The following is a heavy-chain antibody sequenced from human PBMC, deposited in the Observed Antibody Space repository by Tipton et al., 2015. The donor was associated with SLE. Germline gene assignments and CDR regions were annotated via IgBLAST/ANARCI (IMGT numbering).Heavy chain of an antibody. V-gene: IGHV3-23*01. CDR1: GFTFSSYA. Sequence: SLRLSCAASGFTFSSYAMNWVRQAPGKGLEWVSAISGSGNSTYYADSVKGRFTISRDNSKNTLSLQMNSLRADDTAVYYCAKWGGSSGLDSWGQGTLVTVSS. D-gene: IGHD6-19*01. CDR3: AKWGGSSGLDS. CDR2: ISGSGNST. J-gene: IGHJ4*02.